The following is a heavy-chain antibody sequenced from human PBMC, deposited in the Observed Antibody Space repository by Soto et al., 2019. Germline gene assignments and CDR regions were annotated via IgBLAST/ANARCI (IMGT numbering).Heavy chain of an antibody. CDR3: AREDHYEISGYYHF. CDR1: GVSISRGDCY. J-gene: IGHJ3*01. V-gene: IGHV4-30-4*01. Sequence: QVLLHESGPGLVKPSQTLSLTCAVSGVSISRGDCYWSWIRQPPGKGLEWIGHIYNSGSTYYKPSLKSRVTISIDTSGNHLSLKLSSVTAADTGVYFCAREDHYEISGYYHFWGQGTMVTVSS. D-gene: IGHD3-22*01. CDR2: IYNSGST.